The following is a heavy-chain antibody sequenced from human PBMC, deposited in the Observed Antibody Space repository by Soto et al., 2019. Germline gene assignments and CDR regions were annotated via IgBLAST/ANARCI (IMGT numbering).Heavy chain of an antibody. CDR1: GYTFTSYG. Sequence: QVQLVQSGAEVKKPGASVKVSCKASGYTFTSYGISWVRQAPGQGLEWMGWISAYNGNTNYAQKLQGRVTMTTEKATSTAYRELRSVRADDTAVYYCARDLRYSSSWNYYYYGMDVWGQGTTVTVSS. V-gene: IGHV1-18*01. CDR2: ISAYNGNT. D-gene: IGHD6-13*01. J-gene: IGHJ6*02. CDR3: ARDLRYSSSWNYYYYGMDV.